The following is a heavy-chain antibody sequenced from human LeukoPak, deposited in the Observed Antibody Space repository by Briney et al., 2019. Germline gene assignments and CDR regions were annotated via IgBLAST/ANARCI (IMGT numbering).Heavy chain of an antibody. Sequence: GGSLRLSCAASGFTFSSYAMHWVRQAPGKGLEWAAVISYDGSNKYYADSVKGRFTISRDNSKNTLYLQMNSLRAEDTAVYYCARGLWGAMGAGDYWGQGTLVTVSS. D-gene: IGHD3-16*01. CDR3: ARGLWGAMGAGDY. J-gene: IGHJ4*02. CDR2: ISYDGSNK. V-gene: IGHV3-30-3*01. CDR1: GFTFSSYA.